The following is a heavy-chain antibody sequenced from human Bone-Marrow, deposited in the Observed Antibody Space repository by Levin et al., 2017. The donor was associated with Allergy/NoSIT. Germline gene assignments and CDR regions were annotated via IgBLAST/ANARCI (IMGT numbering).Heavy chain of an antibody. Sequence: SVKVSCKASGGTFSSYAISWVRQAPGQGLEWMGGIIPIFGTANYAQKFQGRVTITADESTSTAYMELSSLRSEDTAVYYCARPTVTLGYCSSTSCYRGGYYFDYWGQGTLVTVSS. CDR3: ARPTVTLGYCSSTSCYRGGYYFDY. J-gene: IGHJ4*02. D-gene: IGHD2-2*02. CDR1: GGTFSSYA. CDR2: IIPIFGTA. V-gene: IGHV1-69*13.